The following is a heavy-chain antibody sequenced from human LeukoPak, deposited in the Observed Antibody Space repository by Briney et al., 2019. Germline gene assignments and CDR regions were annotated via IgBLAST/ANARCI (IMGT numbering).Heavy chain of an antibody. Sequence: GGFLRLSCAASGFTFSSYAMSWVRQAPGKGLEWVSAIGGSGGSTYYADSVKGRFTISRDNSRNTLYLQMNSLRAEDTAVYYCAKESPDYYDSSGYYYSEYDYWGQGTLVTVSS. CDR1: GFTFSSYA. V-gene: IGHV3-23*01. CDR2: IGGSGGST. J-gene: IGHJ4*02. CDR3: AKESPDYYDSSGYYYSEYDY. D-gene: IGHD3-22*01.